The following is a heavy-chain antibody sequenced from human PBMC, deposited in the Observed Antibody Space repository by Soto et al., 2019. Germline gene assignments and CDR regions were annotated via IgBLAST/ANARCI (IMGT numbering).Heavy chain of an antibody. Sequence: QLQLQESGSGLVKPSQTLSLTCAVSGGSISSGGYSWSWIRQPPGKGLEWIGYIYHSGSTYYNPSLKSRVTISVDRSKNQFSLKLSSVTAADTAVYYCARDSGYSSSWSTFDYWGQGTLVTVSS. V-gene: IGHV4-30-2*01. D-gene: IGHD6-13*01. CDR3: ARDSGYSSSWSTFDY. J-gene: IGHJ4*02. CDR1: GGSISSGGYS. CDR2: IYHSGST.